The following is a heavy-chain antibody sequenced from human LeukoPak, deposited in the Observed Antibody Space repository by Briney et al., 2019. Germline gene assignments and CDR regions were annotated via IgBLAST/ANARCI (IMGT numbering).Heavy chain of an antibody. CDR3: ARENYYDSSDAFDI. V-gene: IGHV3-7*01. D-gene: IGHD3-22*01. CDR2: IKQDGSEK. CDR1: GFTFSSRDW. J-gene: IGHJ3*02. Sequence: GGSLRLSCVASGFTFSSRDWMTWVRQAPGKGLEWVANIKQDGSEKNYVDSVKGRFTISRDNAKNSLYLQMNSLRAEDTAVYYCARENYYDSSDAFDIWGQGTMVTVSS.